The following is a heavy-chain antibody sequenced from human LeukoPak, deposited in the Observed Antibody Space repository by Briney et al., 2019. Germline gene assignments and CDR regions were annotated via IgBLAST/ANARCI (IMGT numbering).Heavy chain of an antibody. V-gene: IGHV7-4-1*02. J-gene: IGHJ4*02. Sequence: ASVKVSCKASGYTFTSYAMNWLRLAPGQGLEWMGWINTNTGNPTYAQGFTGRFVFSLDTSVSTAYLQISSLKAEDTAVYYCARDVPTDYGSGKYYFDYWGQGTLVTVSS. CDR3: ARDVPTDYGSGKYYFDY. CDR2: INTNTGNP. D-gene: IGHD3-10*01. CDR1: GYTFTSYA.